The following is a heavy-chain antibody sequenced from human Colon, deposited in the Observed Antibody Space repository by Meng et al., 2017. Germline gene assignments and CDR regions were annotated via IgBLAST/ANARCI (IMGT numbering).Heavy chain of an antibody. J-gene: IGHJ3*02. CDR1: DGSLSGYY. Sequence: GSLRLSCAVYDGSLSGYYWSWIRQPPGKGLEWIGEINDRGNTNYNSSLKSRVIISRDTSKNQFSLKLTSLTAADTAVYYCARGSYYVWGNFRQNDVFDIWGQGTMVTVSS. V-gene: IGHV4-34*01. CDR2: INDRGNT. CDR3: ARGSYYVWGNFRQNDVFDI. D-gene: IGHD3-16*02.